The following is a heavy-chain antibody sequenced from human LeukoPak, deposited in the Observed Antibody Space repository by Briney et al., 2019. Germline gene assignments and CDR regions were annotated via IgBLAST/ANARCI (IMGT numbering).Heavy chain of an antibody. CDR2: ISPGDSDA. J-gene: IGHJ4*02. D-gene: IGHD2-2*01. V-gene: IGHV5-51*01. CDR3: ARRYCSSTSCNPYFFDY. Sequence: GESLKISCKSSGYSFTSYWISWVRQMPGKGLEWMGIISPGDSDARYSPSFQGQVTISADKSISTAYLRWSSLKASDTAMYYCARRYCSSTSCNPYFFDYWGQGTLVTVSS. CDR1: GYSFTSYW.